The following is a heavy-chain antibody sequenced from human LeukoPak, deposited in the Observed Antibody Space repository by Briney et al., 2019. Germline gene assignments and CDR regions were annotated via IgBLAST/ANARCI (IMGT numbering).Heavy chain of an antibody. J-gene: IGHJ4*02. CDR1: GFTYSSYA. D-gene: IGHD3-10*01. CDR3: ARDRHGSGSVPDY. Sequence: PGGSLRLSCAASGFTYSSYAMSWVRQAPGKGLEWVSAISGSGGGTYYADSVKGRFTISRDNSKNTLYLQMNSLRAEDTAVYYCARDRHGSGSVPDYWGQGTLVTVSS. V-gene: IGHV3-23*01. CDR2: ISGSGGGT.